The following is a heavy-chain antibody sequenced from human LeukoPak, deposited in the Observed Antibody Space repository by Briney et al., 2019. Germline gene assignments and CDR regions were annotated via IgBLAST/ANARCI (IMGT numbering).Heavy chain of an antibody. V-gene: IGHV4-59*12. CDR3: ARALIDYYYDSSGYYFDY. CDR2: IYSSGTT. Sequence: SETLSLTCIVSGGSISSYYWSWIRQPPGKGLEWIGNIYSSGTTNYNPSLKSRVTISVDTSKNQFSLKLSSVTAADTAVYYCARALIDYYYDSSGYYFDYWGQGTLVTVSS. CDR1: GGSISSYY. J-gene: IGHJ4*02. D-gene: IGHD3-22*01.